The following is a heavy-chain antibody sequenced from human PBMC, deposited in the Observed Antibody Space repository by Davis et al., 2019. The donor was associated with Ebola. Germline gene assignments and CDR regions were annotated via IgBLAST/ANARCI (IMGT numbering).Heavy chain of an antibody. CDR3: ARIGSSSGWYEAFDI. J-gene: IGHJ3*02. Sequence: PSETLSLTCTVSGGSMTTYYWSWIRQPPGKGLEWIGYIYYTGSTLYNPSLKSRVTISVDTSKNQFSFNLTSVTAADTALYYCARIGSSSGWYEAFDIWGKGTMVTVSS. CDR2: IYYTGST. D-gene: IGHD6-19*01. CDR1: GGSMTTYY. V-gene: IGHV4-59*01.